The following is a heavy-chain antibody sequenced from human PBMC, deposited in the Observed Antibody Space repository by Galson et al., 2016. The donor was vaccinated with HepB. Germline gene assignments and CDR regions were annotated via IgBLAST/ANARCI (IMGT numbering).Heavy chain of an antibody. D-gene: IGHD6-25*01. Sequence: SVKVSCKASGNTFTNFGISWVRQAPGQGLEWMGIINPSGGSTSYAQKFQGRVTMTRDTSTSTVYMELSSLRSEDTAVYYCAREAAQAAFDVWGQGTMVTVSS. J-gene: IGHJ3*01. CDR2: INPSGGST. V-gene: IGHV1-46*01. CDR3: AREAAQAAFDV. CDR1: GNTFTNFG.